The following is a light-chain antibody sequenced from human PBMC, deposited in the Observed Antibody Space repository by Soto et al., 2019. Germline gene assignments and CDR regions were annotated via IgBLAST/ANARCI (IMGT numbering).Light chain of an antibody. J-gene: IGLJ3*02. CDR3: AAWDDSLSGRV. CDR2: NND. V-gene: IGLV1-47*02. CDR1: GSNIGPNY. Sequence: QSVLTQPHSASGTPGQRVTMSCSGSGSNIGPNYVYWFQQFPGTAPKLLIYNNDQRPSGVPDRFSGSKSGTSASLDISGLRSEDEADYYCAAWDDSLSGRVFGGGTQLTV.